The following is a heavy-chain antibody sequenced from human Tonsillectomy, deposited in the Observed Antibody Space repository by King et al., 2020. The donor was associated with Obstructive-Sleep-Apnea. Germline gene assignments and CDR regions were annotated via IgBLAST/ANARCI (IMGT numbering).Heavy chain of an antibody. CDR3: ARDPLSIAGACYYGMDV. CDR2: INPGSGST. V-gene: IGHV1-46*01. Sequence: QLVQSGAEVKKPGASVKVSCKASGYTFTSYYMHWVRQAPGQGLEWMGIINPGSGSTTYAQKFQGRVTMTRDTSTSTAYMELRSLSTEDSAVYYCARDPLSIAGACYYGMDVWGQGTTVIVSS. CDR1: GYTFTSYY. D-gene: IGHD6-13*01. J-gene: IGHJ6*02.